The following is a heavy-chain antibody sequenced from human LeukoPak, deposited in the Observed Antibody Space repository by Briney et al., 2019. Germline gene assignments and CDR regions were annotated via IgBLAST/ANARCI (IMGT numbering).Heavy chain of an antibody. CDR3: ATGGSNDYYDSSGYPNLFDY. CDR1: GYTLTELS. J-gene: IGHJ4*02. V-gene: IGHV1-24*01. Sequence: ASVKVSRKVSGYTLTELSMHWVRQAPGKGLEWMGGFDPEDGETIYAQKFQGRVTMTEDTSIDTAYMELSSLRSEDTAVYYCATGGSNDYYDSSGYPNLFDYWGQGTLVTVSS. CDR2: FDPEDGET. D-gene: IGHD3-22*01.